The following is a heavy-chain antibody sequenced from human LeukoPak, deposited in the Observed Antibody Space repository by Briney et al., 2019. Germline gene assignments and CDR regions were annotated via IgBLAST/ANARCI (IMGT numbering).Heavy chain of an antibody. Sequence: VASVKVSCKASGGTFSSYTISWVRQAPGQGLEWIGRIIPILGIANYAQKFQGRVTITADKSTSTAYMELSSLRAEDTAVYYCAKDSLGPLLWFGELLPHFDYWGQGTLVTVSS. V-gene: IGHV1-69*04. CDR1: GGTFSSYT. D-gene: IGHD3-10*01. J-gene: IGHJ4*02. CDR2: IIPILGIA. CDR3: AKDSLGPLLWFGELLPHFDY.